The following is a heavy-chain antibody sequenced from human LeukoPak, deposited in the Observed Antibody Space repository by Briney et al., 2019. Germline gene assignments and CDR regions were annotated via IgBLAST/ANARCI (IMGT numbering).Heavy chain of an antibody. V-gene: IGHV3-11*01. Sequence: GGSLRLSCAASGFTFSDYYMSWIRQAPGKGLEWVSYISSSGSTIYYADSVKGRFTISRDNAKNSLYLQMNSLRAEDTAVYYCAKDPTWGSGWFDPWGQGTLVTVPS. D-gene: IGHD7-27*01. CDR3: AKDPTWGSGWFDP. CDR1: GFTFSDYY. J-gene: IGHJ5*02. CDR2: ISSSGSTI.